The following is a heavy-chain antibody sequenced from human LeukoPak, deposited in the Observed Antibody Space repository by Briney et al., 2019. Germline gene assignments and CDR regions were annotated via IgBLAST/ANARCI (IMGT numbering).Heavy chain of an antibody. Sequence: GGSLRLSCAASGFTFDDYATHWVRQAPGKGLEWVSGISWNSGSIGYADSVKGRFTISRDNAKNSLYLQMNSLRAEDMALYYCAKGDYYGSEYYFDYWGQGTLVTVSS. V-gene: IGHV3-9*03. CDR3: AKGDYYGSEYYFDY. CDR2: ISWNSGSI. D-gene: IGHD3-10*01. CDR1: GFTFDDYA. J-gene: IGHJ4*02.